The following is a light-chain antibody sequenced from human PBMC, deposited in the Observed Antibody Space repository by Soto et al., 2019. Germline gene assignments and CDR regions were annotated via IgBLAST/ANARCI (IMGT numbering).Light chain of an antibody. V-gene: IGLV2-23*01. CDR2: EGS. CDR3: SSYAGAVV. Sequence: QSALTQPASVSASPGQSITISCTGTSSDVGSYNLVSWYQHHPGKAPKLIIYEGSNRPSGVSNRFSASKSGNTASLTISGLQAEDEADYYCSSYAGAVVFGGGTKLTVL. CDR1: SSDVGSYNL. J-gene: IGLJ2*01.